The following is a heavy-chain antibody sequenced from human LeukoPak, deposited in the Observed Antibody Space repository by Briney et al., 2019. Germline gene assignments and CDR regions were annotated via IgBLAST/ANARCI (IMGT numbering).Heavy chain of an antibody. J-gene: IGHJ6*03. CDR3: ARDSPITMVRGLYYYYMDV. CDR2: INPSGGST. D-gene: IGHD3-10*01. V-gene: IGHV1-46*01. CDR1: GYTFTSYY. Sequence: ASVKVSCKASGYTFTSYYMHWVRQAPGQGLEWIGIINPSGGSTSYAQKFQGRVTMTRDTSTSTVYMELSSLRSEDTAVYYCARDSPITMVRGLYYYYMDVWGKGTTVTVSS.